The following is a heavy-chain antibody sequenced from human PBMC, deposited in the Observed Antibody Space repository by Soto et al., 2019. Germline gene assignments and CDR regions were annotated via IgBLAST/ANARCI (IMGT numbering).Heavy chain of an antibody. CDR2: INPSGGST. Sequence: ASVKVSCKASGYTFTSYYMHWVRQAPGQGLEWMGIINPSGGSTSYAQKFQGRVTMTRDTSTSTVYMELSSQRSEDTAVYYCARSPGIHSSSWYTPDYWGQGTLVTVSS. CDR3: ARSPGIHSSSWYTPDY. V-gene: IGHV1-46*03. J-gene: IGHJ4*02. D-gene: IGHD6-13*01. CDR1: GYTFTSYY.